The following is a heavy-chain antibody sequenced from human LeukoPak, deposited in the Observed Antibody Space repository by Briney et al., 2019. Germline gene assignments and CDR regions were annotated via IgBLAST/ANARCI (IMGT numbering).Heavy chain of an antibody. Sequence: ASVKVSCKASGYTFTGYYMHWVLQAPGQGLEWMGWINPNSGGTNYAQKLQGRVTITRDTSIDTAYMQLSRLRSDDTAVYYCAKDRYGDYEAPFHYYMDAWGRGTTVTVSS. CDR1: GYTFTGYY. CDR2: INPNSGGT. V-gene: IGHV1-2*02. CDR3: AKDRYGDYEAPFHYYMDA. D-gene: IGHD5-12*01. J-gene: IGHJ6*03.